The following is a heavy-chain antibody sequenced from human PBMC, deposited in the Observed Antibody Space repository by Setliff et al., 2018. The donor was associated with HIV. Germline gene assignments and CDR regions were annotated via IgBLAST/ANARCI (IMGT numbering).Heavy chain of an antibody. CDR2: ISYGSPI. CDR1: GFTFSSSC. V-gene: IGHV3-48*04. D-gene: IGHD2-15*01. Sequence: HPGGSLRLSCVVSGFTFSSSCMDWFRQAPGKGLEWVSSISYGSPIYYADSVKGRFTISRDNAKNSLYLQMNGLRAEDTAVYYCARMAPGWNAFDIWGQGTVVTVSS. CDR3: ARMAPGWNAFDI. J-gene: IGHJ3*02.